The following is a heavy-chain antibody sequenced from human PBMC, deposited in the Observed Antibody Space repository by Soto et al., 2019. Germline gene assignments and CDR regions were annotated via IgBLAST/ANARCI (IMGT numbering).Heavy chain of an antibody. D-gene: IGHD3-16*01. V-gene: IGHV1-18*01. CDR3: AMVDVYVTTSPQDV. CDR1: GYTFTRYG. CDR2: INTYNGNT. Sequence: QVQLVQSGAEVKNPGASVKVSCKASGYTFTRYGIGWARQAPGQGLEWMGWINTYNGNTNYAQNVQGRVTLTTDTSTSTAYMELRSLRSNDTAIYYCAMVDVYVTTSPQDVWGQGTTLIVSS. J-gene: IGHJ6*02.